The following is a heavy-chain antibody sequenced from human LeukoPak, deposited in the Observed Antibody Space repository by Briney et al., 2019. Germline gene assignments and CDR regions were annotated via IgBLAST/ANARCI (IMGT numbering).Heavy chain of an antibody. CDR1: GGSISSYY. D-gene: IGHD2-2*01. V-gene: IGHV4-59*01. Sequence: SETLSLTCTVFGGSISSYYWSWIRQPPGKGLEWIAYIYYSGSTNYNPSLKSRVAISVDTSKNQFSLKLSSVTAADTAVYYCARYCGSISCTWGNWFDPWGQGTLVTVSS. CDR2: IYYSGST. CDR3: ARYCGSISCTWGNWFDP. J-gene: IGHJ5*02.